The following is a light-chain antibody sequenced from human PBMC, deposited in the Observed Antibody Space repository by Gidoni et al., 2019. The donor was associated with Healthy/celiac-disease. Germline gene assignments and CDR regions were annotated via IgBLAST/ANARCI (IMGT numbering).Light chain of an antibody. CDR1: QSVSTY. J-gene: IGKJ4*01. Sequence: EIVLTQSPATLSLSPGERATLSCRASQSVSTYLAWYQQKPGQAPRLLIYDASNRATGIPARFSGSGSGTDFTLTISSLEPEDFAVYYCQQRSIRPRLSFGGGTKVEIK. CDR3: QQRSIRPRLS. CDR2: DAS. V-gene: IGKV3-11*01.